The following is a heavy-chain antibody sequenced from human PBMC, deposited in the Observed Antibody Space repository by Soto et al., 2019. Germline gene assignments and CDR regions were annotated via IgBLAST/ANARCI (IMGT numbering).Heavy chain of an antibody. CDR3: ARSGDELRSHRGDAFDI. CDR1: GFTFSSYE. J-gene: IGHJ3*02. CDR2: ISSSGSTI. D-gene: IGHD1-26*01. Sequence: EVQLVESGGGLVQPGGSLRLSCAASGFTFSSYEMNWVRQAPGKGLEWASYISSSGSTIYYADSVKGRFTISRDNAKNSLYLQMNSLRAEDTAVYYCARSGDELRSHRGDAFDIWGQGTMVTVSS. V-gene: IGHV3-48*03.